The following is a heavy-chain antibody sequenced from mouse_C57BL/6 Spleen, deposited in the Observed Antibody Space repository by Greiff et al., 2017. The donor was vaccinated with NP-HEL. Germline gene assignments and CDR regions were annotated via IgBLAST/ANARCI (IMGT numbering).Heavy chain of an antibody. J-gene: IGHJ2*01. V-gene: IGHV5-6*01. D-gene: IGHD2-5*01. CDR3: ARQDYSKDY. CDR1: GFTFSSYG. Sequence: VQLKESGGDLVKPGGSLKLSCAASGFTFSSYGMSWVRQTPDKRLEWVATISSGGSYTYYPDSVKGRFTISRDNAKNTLYLQMSSLKSEDTAMYYCARQDYSKDYWGQGTTLTVSS. CDR2: ISSGGSYT.